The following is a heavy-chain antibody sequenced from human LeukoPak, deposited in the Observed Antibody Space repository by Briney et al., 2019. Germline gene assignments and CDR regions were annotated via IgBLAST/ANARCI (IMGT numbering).Heavy chain of an antibody. CDR2: INPNSGGT. V-gene: IGHV1-2*02. J-gene: IGHJ4*02. D-gene: IGHD3-3*01. CDR1: GYTFTGYY. Sequence: ASVKVSCKASGYTFTGYYMHWVRQAPGQGLEWMGWINPNSGGTNYAQKFQGGVTMTRDTSISTAYMELSRLGSDDTAVYYCANSITIFGVVDYWGQGTLVTVSS. CDR3: ANSITIFGVVDY.